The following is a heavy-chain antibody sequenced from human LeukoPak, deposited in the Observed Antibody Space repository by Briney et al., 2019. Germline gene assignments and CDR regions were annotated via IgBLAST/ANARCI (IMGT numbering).Heavy chain of an antibody. Sequence: GGSLRLSCAASGFTVSSNYMSWVRQAPGKGLEWVSIIYSGGSTFYADSVKGRFTISRDNSKNTLYLQMNSLRAEDTAVYYCAKCRIWYYYDSSGYKDAFDIWGQGTMVTVSS. D-gene: IGHD3-22*01. CDR2: IYSGGST. J-gene: IGHJ3*02. CDR3: AKCRIWYYYDSSGYKDAFDI. CDR1: GFTVSSNY. V-gene: IGHV3-53*01.